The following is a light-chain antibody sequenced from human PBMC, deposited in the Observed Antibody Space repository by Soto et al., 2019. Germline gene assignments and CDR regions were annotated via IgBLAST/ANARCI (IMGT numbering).Light chain of an antibody. Sequence: EIVMTQSPLSLPVTPGEPASISCRSSQSLLHSNGYNYLVWYLQKSGQSPQLLISLGSNRASGVPDRFSGSGSGTDFTLKISRVEAEDVGVYYCMQTLQTPLTFGGGTKVEIK. CDR3: MQTLQTPLT. V-gene: IGKV2-28*01. CDR1: QSLLHSNGYNY. J-gene: IGKJ4*01. CDR2: LGS.